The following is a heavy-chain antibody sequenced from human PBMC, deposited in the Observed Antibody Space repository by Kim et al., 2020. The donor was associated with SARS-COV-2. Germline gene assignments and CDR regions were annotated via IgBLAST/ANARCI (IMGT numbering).Heavy chain of an antibody. CDR3: AKVAAAGPYYYSYYMDF. Sequence: GGSLRLSCPASGFTFSSYGMHWVRQDPGKGLEWMAFMWFDGSNKNYSASGKGRFAISRDNSKNTLDLQMNNLRVEDTAVYYWAKVAAAGPYYYSYYMDFWGKGNTVTVS. J-gene: IGHJ6*03. V-gene: IGHV3-30*02. D-gene: IGHD6-13*01. CDR2: MWFDGSNK. CDR1: GFTFSSYG.